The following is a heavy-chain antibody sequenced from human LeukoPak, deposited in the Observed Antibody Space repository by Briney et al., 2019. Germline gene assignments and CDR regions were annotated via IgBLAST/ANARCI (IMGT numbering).Heavy chain of an antibody. CDR3: ARSLNYYDSSGYYNPWDY. CDR2: IYSGGST. CDR1: GFTVSSNY. J-gene: IGHJ4*02. Sequence: GGSLRLSCAASGFTVSSNYMSWVRQAPGKGLECVSVIYSGGSTYYADSVKGRFTISRDNSKNTVYLQMNSLRAEDTAVYYCARSLNYYDSSGYYNPWDYWGQGTLVTVSS. D-gene: IGHD3-22*01. V-gene: IGHV3-66*01.